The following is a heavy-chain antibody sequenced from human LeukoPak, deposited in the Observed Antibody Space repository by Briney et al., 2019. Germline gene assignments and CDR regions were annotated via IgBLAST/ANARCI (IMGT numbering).Heavy chain of an antibody. CDR2: VHLDGRT. V-gene: IGHV4-4*02. Sequence: PSGTLSLTCGASGGSVISTNWWTWVRQPPGKGLEWIGEVHLDGRTNYNPSLESRLTISVDLSENHVSLKLTSVTAADTAVYYCARVPFDTDSYYYYFGMDVWGQGTTVTVSS. J-gene: IGHJ6*02. CDR3: ARVPFDTDSYYYYFGMDV. CDR1: GGSVISTNW. D-gene: IGHD2-21*02.